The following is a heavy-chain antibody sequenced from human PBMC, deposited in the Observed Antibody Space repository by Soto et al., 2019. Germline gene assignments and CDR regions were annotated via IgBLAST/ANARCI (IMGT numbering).Heavy chain of an antibody. CDR2: ISSSSSYI. D-gene: IGHD6-19*01. CDR3: AREKLGVAGPVNY. J-gene: IGHJ4*02. Sequence: GGSLRLSCAASGFTLSSYSMNWVRQAPGKGLEWISSISSSSSYIYYADSVKGRFTISRDNAKNSLYLQMNSLRAEDTAVYYCAREKLGVAGPVNYWGQGTLVTVSS. CDR1: GFTLSSYS. V-gene: IGHV3-21*01.